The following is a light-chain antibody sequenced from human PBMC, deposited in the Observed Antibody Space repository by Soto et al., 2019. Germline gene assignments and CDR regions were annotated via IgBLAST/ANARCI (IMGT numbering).Light chain of an antibody. CDR1: SSDLGVYNY. CDR2: DVS. Sequence: QSALTQPASVSGSPGQSITISCTGTSSDLGVYNYVSWYQQHPGKAPKLIIYDVSRRPSGVSNRFSGSKSGNTASLTISGLQAEDEADYFCGSYAGRYTYVFGTGTKLTVL. CDR3: GSYAGRYTYV. J-gene: IGLJ1*01. V-gene: IGLV2-14*01.